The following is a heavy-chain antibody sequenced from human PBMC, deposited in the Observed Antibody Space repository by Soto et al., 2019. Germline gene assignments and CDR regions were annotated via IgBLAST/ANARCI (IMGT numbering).Heavy chain of an antibody. Sequence: VGSLRLSCAASGFGFSSHPMSWVRQAPEKGLEWVAGISDGGDLTYNADSVRGRFTISRDNSRNTLYLQMNSLRAEDTAVYYCARRVIGSSRAFDIWGQGTMVTVSS. J-gene: IGHJ3*02. D-gene: IGHD3-10*01. CDR1: GFGFSSHP. V-gene: IGHV3-23*01. CDR2: ISDGGDLT. CDR3: ARRVIGSSRAFDI.